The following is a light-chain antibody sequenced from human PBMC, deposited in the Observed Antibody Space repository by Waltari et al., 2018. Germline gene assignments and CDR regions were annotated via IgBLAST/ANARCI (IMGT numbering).Light chain of an antibody. J-gene: IGLJ2*01. V-gene: IGLV1-47*02. CDR1: SSHLGRNY. CDR3: AAWDDSLSGPV. Sequence: QSVLTQPHSASGTPGQRVPISCSGSSSHLGRNYVYWYQQLPGTAPKLLIYSNNQRPSGVPDRFSGSKSGTSASLAISGLRSEDEADYYCAAWDDSLSGPVFGGGTKLTVL. CDR2: SNN.